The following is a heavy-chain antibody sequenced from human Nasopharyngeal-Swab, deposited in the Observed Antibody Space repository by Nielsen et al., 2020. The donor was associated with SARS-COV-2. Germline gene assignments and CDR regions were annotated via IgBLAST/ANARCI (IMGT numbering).Heavy chain of an antibody. CDR3: ARGHNCSGGSCYSSGYYFDY. CDR1: GGSFSGYY. J-gene: IGHJ4*02. V-gene: IGHV4-34*01. CDR2: INHSGST. Sequence: SETLSLTCAVYGGSFSGYYWSWIRQPPGKGLEWIGEINHSGSTHYNPSLKSRVTISVDTSKNQFSLKLSSVTAADTAVYYCARGHNCSGGSCYSSGYYFDYWGQGTLVTVSS. D-gene: IGHD2-15*01.